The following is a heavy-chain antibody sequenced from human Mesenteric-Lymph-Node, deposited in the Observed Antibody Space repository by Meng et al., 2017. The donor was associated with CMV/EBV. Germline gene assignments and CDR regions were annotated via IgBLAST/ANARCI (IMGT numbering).Heavy chain of an antibody. Sequence: ASVKVSCKASGYTFTGYYMNWVRQAPGQGLEWMGWINPHNGVTNYAQKFQGRVTMTRDTSISTVFMELSTLRSEDTAVYYCARDLDSGSYWWYWGQGTLVTVSS. D-gene: IGHD1-26*01. V-gene: IGHV1-2*02. CDR3: ARDLDSGSYWWY. CDR1: GYTFTGYY. CDR2: INPHNGVT. J-gene: IGHJ4*02.